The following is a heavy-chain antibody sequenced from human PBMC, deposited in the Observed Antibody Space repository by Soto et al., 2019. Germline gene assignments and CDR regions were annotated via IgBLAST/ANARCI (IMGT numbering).Heavy chain of an antibody. V-gene: IGHV1-69*13. CDR2: IIPIFGTA. CDR3: ARGSYDFWSGYPPLDY. CDR1: GGTFSSYA. Sequence: SVKVSCKASGGTFSSYAISWVRQAPGQGLEWMGGIIPIFGTANYAQKFQGRVTITADESTSTAYMELSSLRSEDTAVYYCARGSYDFWSGYPPLDYWGQGTLVTVSS. D-gene: IGHD3-3*01. J-gene: IGHJ4*02.